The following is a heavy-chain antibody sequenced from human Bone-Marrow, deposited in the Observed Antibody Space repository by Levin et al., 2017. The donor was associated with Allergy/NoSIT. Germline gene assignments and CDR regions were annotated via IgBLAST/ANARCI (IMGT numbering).Heavy chain of an antibody. Sequence: GGSLRLSCTASGSTFSDYTMSWVRQAPGKGLEWIGFIRSEAYGGTTEYASSVKGRFTISRADSKCVAYLQMNSLKTEDTAGYYCNPSPEDWGQGTLVTVSS. J-gene: IGHJ4*02. V-gene: IGHV3-49*04. CDR1: GSTFSDYT. CDR3: NPSPED. CDR2: IRSEAYGGTT.